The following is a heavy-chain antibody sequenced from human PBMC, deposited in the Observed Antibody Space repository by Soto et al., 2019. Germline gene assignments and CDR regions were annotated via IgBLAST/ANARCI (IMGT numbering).Heavy chain of an antibody. CDR1: GYTFTRYY. D-gene: IGHD1-26*01. J-gene: IGHJ6*02. V-gene: IGHV1-46*01. CDR3: AREPHSDGKGMDV. Sequence: ASVKVSCKASGYTFTRYYMHWVRQAPGQGLEWMGIINPSGGSTSYAQKFQGRVTMTRDTSTSTVYMELSSLRSEDTAVYYCAREPHSDGKGMDVWGQGTTVTVSS. CDR2: INPSGGST.